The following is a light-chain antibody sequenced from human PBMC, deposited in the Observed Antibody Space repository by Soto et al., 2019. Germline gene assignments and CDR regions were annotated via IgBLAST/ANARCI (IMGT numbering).Light chain of an antibody. CDR1: SSDVGAYDY. V-gene: IGLV2-14*03. J-gene: IGLJ1*01. CDR2: DVS. Sequence: QSALTHPASVSGSPGQSITISCTGTSSDVGAYDYVSWYQQHPGEVPKLMIFDVSDRPSGVSNRFSGSKSGNTASLTISGLQAEDEADYYCSSFTTSTSYVFGTGTQLTVL. CDR3: SSFTTSTSYV.